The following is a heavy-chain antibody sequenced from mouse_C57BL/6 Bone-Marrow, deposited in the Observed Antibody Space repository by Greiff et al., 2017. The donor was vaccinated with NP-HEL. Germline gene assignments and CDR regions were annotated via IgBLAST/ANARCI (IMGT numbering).Heavy chain of an antibody. V-gene: IGHV14-3*01. J-gene: IGHJ1*03. CDR1: GFNIKNTY. CDR2: IDPANGNT. D-gene: IGHD1-1*01. Sequence: EVKLMESVAELVRPGASVKLSCTASGFNIKNTYMHWVKQRPEQGPEWNGRIDPANGNTKYAPKFQGKATITSDPSSNTAYLQLSSLTSEDTAIYSCAGGYGSSFYWYFDVWGTGTTVTVSS. CDR3: AGGYGSSFYWYFDV.